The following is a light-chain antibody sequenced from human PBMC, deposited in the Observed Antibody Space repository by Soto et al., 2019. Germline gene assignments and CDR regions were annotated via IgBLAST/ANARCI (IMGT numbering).Light chain of an antibody. CDR2: NVS. CDR1: SSDVGAYNF. V-gene: IGLV2-14*03. Sequence: QSVLTQPASVSGSPGQSITISRTGTSSDVGAYNFVSWYRQHPGKAPKLIIYNVSDRPSGVSNRFSGSKSANTASLTISWLQADDEADYYCTSSTSRGTYVFGTGTKVTVL. CDR3: TSSTSRGTYV. J-gene: IGLJ1*01.